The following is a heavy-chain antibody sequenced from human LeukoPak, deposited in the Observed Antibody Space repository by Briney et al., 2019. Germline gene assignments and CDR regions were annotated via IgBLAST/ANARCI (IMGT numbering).Heavy chain of an antibody. D-gene: IGHD5-12*01. CDR3: ARHIGYSAWNPDY. CDR2: IYPYDSDT. J-gene: IGHJ4*02. Sequence: GESLKISCKGSGYSFTSYWIGWVRQMPGKGLEWMGIIYPYDSDTRYSPSFQGQVTISADESISTAYLQWSNLKASDTAMYYCARHIGYSAWNPDYWGQGTLVTVSS. V-gene: IGHV5-51*01. CDR1: GYSFTSYW.